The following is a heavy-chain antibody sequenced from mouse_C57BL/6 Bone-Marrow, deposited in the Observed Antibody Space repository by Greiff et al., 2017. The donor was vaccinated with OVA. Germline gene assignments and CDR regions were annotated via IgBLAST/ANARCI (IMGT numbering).Heavy chain of an antibody. J-gene: IGHJ4*01. CDR3: ASVWLRRDYAMDY. D-gene: IGHD2-2*01. V-gene: IGHV1-74*01. CDR1: GYTFTSYW. CDR2: IHPSDSYT. Sequence: QVQLQQPGAELVKPGASVKVSCKASGYTFTSYWMHWVKQRPGQGLEWIGRIHPSDSYTNYNQKFKGKATLTVDKSSSTAYMQLSSLTSEDSAVYYCASVWLRRDYAMDYWGQGTSVTVSS.